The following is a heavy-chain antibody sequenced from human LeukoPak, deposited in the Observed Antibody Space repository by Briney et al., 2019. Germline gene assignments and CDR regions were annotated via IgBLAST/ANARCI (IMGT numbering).Heavy chain of an antibody. D-gene: IGHD6-19*01. J-gene: IGHJ3*02. CDR2: INPHSGGT. V-gene: IGHV1-2*02. CDR1: GYTFTGYY. Sequence: GASVKVSCKASGYTFTGYYIHWVRQAPGQGLEWMGWINPHSGGTNYAQKLQGRVTMTTDTSTSTAYMELRSLRSDDTAVYYCARERPYSSGWYASDAFDIWGQGTMVTVSS. CDR3: ARERPYSSGWYASDAFDI.